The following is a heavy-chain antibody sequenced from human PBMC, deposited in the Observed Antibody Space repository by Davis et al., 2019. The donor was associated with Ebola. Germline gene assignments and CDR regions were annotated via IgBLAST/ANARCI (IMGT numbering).Heavy chain of an antibody. J-gene: IGHJ6*04. Sequence: SETLSLTCTVSGDSVSSGSYYWSWIRQPPGKGLEWIGYIYYSGSTNYNPSLKSRVTISVDTSKNQFSLKLSSVTAADTAVYYCARDLIGGSGKSAYYYYGMDVWGKGTTVTVSS. D-gene: IGHD3-10*01. V-gene: IGHV4-61*01. CDR2: IYYSGST. CDR3: ARDLIGGSGKSAYYYYGMDV. CDR1: GDSVSSGSYY.